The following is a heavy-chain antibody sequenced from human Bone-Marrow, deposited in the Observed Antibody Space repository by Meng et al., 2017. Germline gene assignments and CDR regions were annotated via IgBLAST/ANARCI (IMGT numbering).Heavy chain of an antibody. J-gene: IGHJ4*02. CDR2: FHHSGTT. CDR3: AASPGWWRIDS. V-gene: IGHV4-4*02. D-gene: IGHD6-19*01. CDR1: GACVSSCYW. Sequence: GRLHALGPALVKPSGTPPVPCWFSGACVSSCYWWTWVRQPPGKGLEWIGEFHHSGTTNYNPSLRSRVTISVDTSKNQFSLRLTSVTAADTAVYYCAASPGWWRIDSWGQGTLVTVSS.